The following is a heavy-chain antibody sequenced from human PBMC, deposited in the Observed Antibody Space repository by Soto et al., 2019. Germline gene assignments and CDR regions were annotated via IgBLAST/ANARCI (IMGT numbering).Heavy chain of an antibody. D-gene: IGHD3-22*01. CDR2: INAGNGNT. Sequence: ASVKVSCKASGYTFTSYAMHWVRQAPGQRLEWMGWINAGNGNTKYSQKFQGRVTITRDTSASTAYMELSSLRAEDTAVYYCAKSVVESSGYWNWFDPWGQGTLVTVSS. CDR1: GYTFTSYA. V-gene: IGHV1-3*01. CDR3: AKSVVESSGYWNWFDP. J-gene: IGHJ5*02.